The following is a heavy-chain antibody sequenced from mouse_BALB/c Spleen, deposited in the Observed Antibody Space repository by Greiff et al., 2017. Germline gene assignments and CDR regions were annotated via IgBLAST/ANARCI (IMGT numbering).Heavy chain of an antibody. CDR2: ISDGGSYT. CDR3: ARGNYGNYRAGFAY. Sequence: EVQLVESGGGLVKPGGSLKLSCAASGFTFSDYYMYWVRQTPEKRLEWVATISDGGSYTYYPDSVKGRFTISRDNAKNNLYLQMSSLKSEDTAMYYCARGNYGNYRAGFAYWGQGTLVTVSA. D-gene: IGHD2-1*01. CDR1: GFTFSDYY. J-gene: IGHJ3*01. V-gene: IGHV5-4*02.